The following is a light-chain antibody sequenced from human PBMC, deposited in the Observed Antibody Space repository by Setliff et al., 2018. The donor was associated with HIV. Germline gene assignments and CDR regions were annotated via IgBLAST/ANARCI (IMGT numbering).Light chain of an antibody. CDR1: SSNIGSNY. CDR2: RNN. CDR3: AAWDDSLSGPV. Sequence: SVLTQPPSASGTPGQRVTISCSGSSSNIGSNYVYWYQQLPGTAPKLLIYRNNQRPSGVPDRFSGAKSGTSASLAISWLRSEDEADYYCAAWDDSLSGPVFGGGTKVTVL. V-gene: IGLV1-47*01. J-gene: IGLJ3*02.